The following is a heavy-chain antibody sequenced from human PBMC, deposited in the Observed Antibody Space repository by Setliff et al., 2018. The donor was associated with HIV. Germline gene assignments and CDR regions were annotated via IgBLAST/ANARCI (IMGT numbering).Heavy chain of an antibody. CDR2: ISRGSEDI. CDR1: GFTVSSNY. V-gene: IGHV3-21*06. J-gene: IGHJ2*01. Sequence: PGGSLRLSCAASGFTVSSNYMNWVRQAPGKGLEWVASISRGSEDIYYADSIKGRFTISRDNAKYSLYLQMNNLRTEDTAVYYCVRDFKWLNWFFDLWGRGTLVTVSS. CDR3: VRDFKWLNWFFDL. D-gene: IGHD5-12*01.